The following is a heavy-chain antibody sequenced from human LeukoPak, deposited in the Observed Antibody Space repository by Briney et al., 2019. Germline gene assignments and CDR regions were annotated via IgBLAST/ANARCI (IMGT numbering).Heavy chain of an antibody. CDR2: ISSSGSTI. D-gene: IGHD4-17*01. CDR1: GFTFSDYY. V-gene: IGHV3-11*04. J-gene: IGHJ5*02. Sequence: GGSLRLSCAASGFTFSDYYMSWIRQAPGKGLEWVSYISSSGSTIYYADSVKGRFTISRDNAKNSLYLQMNSLRAEDTAVYYCARDKDYGHNWFDPWGQGTLVTVSS. CDR3: ARDKDYGHNWFDP.